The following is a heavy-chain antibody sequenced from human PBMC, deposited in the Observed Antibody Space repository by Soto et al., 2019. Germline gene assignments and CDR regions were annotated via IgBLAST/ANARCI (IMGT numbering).Heavy chain of an antibody. CDR1: GFTFSSYS. CDR2: ISSSSSYI. V-gene: IGHV3-21*01. D-gene: IGHD6-13*01. J-gene: IGHJ5*02. Sequence: GGSLRLSCAASGFTFSSYSMNWVRQAPGKGLEWVSSISSSSSYIYYADSVKGRFTISRDNAKNSLYLQMNSLRAEDMAVFYCARGGYSSSWYLVAWGQGTRVTVSS. CDR3: ARGGYSSSWYLVA.